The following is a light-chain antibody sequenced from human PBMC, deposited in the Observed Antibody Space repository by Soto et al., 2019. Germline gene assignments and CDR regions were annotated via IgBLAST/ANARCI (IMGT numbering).Light chain of an antibody. CDR2: SAS. J-gene: IGKJ1*01. Sequence: EIVLTQSPGTLSLSPGERDTLSCRASQSVSSSYLAWYQQKPGQAPRLLIYSASRRATGIPDRFTGSGSGTDFTLTINRVEPEDFAVYFCQQYAGSPRTFGQGTKVDI. V-gene: IGKV3-20*01. CDR1: QSVSSSY. CDR3: QQYAGSPRT.